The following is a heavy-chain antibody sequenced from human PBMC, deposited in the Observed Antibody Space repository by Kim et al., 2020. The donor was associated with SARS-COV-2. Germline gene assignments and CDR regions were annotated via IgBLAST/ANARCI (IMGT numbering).Heavy chain of an antibody. D-gene: IGHD4-17*01. CDR2: ISYDGSNK. V-gene: IGHV3-30-3*01. CDR3: ARDLGYGDYAGGYNWFDP. CDR1: GFTFSSYA. J-gene: IGHJ5*02. Sequence: GGSLRLSCAASGFTFSSYAMHWVRQAPGKGLEWVAVISYDGSNKYYADSVKGRFTISRDNSKNTLYLQMNSLRAEDTAVYYCARDLGYGDYAGGYNWFDPWGQGTLVTVSS.